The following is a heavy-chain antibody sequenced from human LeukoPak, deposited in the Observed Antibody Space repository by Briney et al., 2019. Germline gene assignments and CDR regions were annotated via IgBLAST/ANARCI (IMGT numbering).Heavy chain of an antibody. J-gene: IGHJ3*02. CDR2: INHSGST. V-gene: IGHV4-34*01. Sequence: SETLSLTCAVYGGSFSGYYWSWIRQPPGKGLEWIGEINHSGSTNYNPSLKSRVTISVDTSKNQFSLELSSVTAADTAVYYCASQTYDSSGYFAFRAFDIWGQGTMVTVSS. CDR3: ASQTYDSSGYFAFRAFDI. CDR1: GGSFSGYY. D-gene: IGHD3-22*01.